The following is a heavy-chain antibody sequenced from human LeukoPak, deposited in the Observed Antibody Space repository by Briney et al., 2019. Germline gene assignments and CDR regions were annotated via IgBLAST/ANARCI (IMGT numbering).Heavy chain of an antibody. V-gene: IGHV1-46*01. Sequence: ASVKVSCKASGYTFTSYYMHWVRQAPGQGLEWMGIINPSGGSTSYAQKFQGRVTMTTDTSTSTAYMELRSLRSDDTAVYYCARDLVIAVAADWGQGTLVTVSS. CDR3: ARDLVIAVAAD. D-gene: IGHD6-19*01. J-gene: IGHJ4*02. CDR2: INPSGGST. CDR1: GYTFTSYY.